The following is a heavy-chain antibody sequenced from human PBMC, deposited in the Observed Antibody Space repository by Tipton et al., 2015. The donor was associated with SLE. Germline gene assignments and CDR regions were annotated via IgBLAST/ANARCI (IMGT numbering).Heavy chain of an antibody. CDR2: ISGSGGST. CDR3: AKDLDLVGATGYFDY. D-gene: IGHD1-26*01. J-gene: IGHJ4*02. Sequence: SLRLSCAASGFTFSIYAMSWVRQAPGKGLEWVSAISGSGGSTYYADSVKGRFTISRDNSKNTLYLQMNSLRAEDTAVYYCAKDLDLVGATGYFDYWGQGTLVTVSS. CDR1: GFTFSIYA. V-gene: IGHV3-23*01.